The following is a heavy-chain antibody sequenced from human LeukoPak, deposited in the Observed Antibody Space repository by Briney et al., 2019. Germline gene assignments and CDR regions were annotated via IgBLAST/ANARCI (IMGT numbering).Heavy chain of an antibody. CDR1: GFTFSDYY. J-gene: IGHJ4*02. CDR3: AKERTGVAGNLFDC. Sequence: GGSLRLSCAASGFTFSDYYMSWVRQAPGNGLEWISTVSGRGRSTYYADSVKGRFIISRDNSKNTLYLQMNSLRVEDTAVYYCAKERTGVAGNLFDCWGQGTLVTVSS. D-gene: IGHD6-19*01. CDR2: VSGRGRST. V-gene: IGHV3-23*01.